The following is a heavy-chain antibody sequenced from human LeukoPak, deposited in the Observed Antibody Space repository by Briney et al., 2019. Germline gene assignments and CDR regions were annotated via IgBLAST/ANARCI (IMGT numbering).Heavy chain of an antibody. CDR1: GFTFSSYA. CDR2: IWYDGSNK. D-gene: IGHD3-22*01. Sequence: GGSLRLSCAASGFTFSSYAMHWVRQAPGKGLEWVAFIWYDGSNKYYADSVKGRFTISRDNAENALYLQMNSLRAEDTAVYYFAGRGTERHGRYNSSATIDYWGQGTPVTVSS. V-gene: IGHV3-30*02. CDR3: AGRGTERHGRYNSSATIDY. J-gene: IGHJ4*01.